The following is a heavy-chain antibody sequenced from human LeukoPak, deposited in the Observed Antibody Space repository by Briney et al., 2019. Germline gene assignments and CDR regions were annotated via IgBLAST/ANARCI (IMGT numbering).Heavy chain of an antibody. CDR2: ISGCGSST. D-gene: IGHD2-21*01. J-gene: IGHJ4*02. Sequence: GGSLRLSCAASGFTFSSYAMNWVRQAPGMGLEWVSTISGCGSSTYYADSVKGRFTIARDNSKNTLYLQMNSLRAEDTAVYYCAKAPVTTCSGAYCYPFDYWGQGTLVTVSS. CDR1: GFTFSSYA. CDR3: AKAPVTTCSGAYCYPFDY. V-gene: IGHV3-23*01.